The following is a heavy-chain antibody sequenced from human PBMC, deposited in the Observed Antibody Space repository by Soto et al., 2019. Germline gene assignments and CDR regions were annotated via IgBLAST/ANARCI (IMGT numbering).Heavy chain of an antibody. V-gene: IGHV3-33*01. J-gene: IGHJ5*02. CDR3: ARDPGWGAVGGWFDP. D-gene: IGHD6-19*01. CDR2: IWYDGSNK. CDR1: GFTFSSYG. Sequence: GGSLRLSCAASGFTFSSYGMHWVRQAPGKGLEWVAVIWYDGSNKYYADSVKGRFTISRDNSKNTLYLQMNSLRAEDTAVYYCARDPGWGAVGGWFDPWGQGTLVTVSS.